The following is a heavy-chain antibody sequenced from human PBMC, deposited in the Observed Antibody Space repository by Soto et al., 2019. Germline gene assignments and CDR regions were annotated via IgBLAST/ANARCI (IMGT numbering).Heavy chain of an antibody. D-gene: IGHD5-18*01. CDR1: GGSISSGDYY. V-gene: IGHV4-30-4*01. CDR2: IYYSGST. J-gene: IGHJ6*02. Sequence: PSETLSLTCTVSGGSISSGDYYWSCIRQPPGKGLEWIGYIYYSGSTYYNPSLKSRVTISVDTSKNQFSLKLSSVTAADTAVYYCARDLDTAMGDWYGMDVWGQGTTVTVSS. CDR3: ARDLDTAMGDWYGMDV.